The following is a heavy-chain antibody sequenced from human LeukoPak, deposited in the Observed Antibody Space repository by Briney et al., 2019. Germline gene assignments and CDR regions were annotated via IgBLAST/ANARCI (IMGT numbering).Heavy chain of an antibody. CDR3: ARDGGSYSPFDY. V-gene: IGHV3-74*01. J-gene: IGHJ4*02. CDR2: INSDGSGT. D-gene: IGHD1-26*01. CDR1: GFTFSSYW. Sequence: GGSLRLSCAAPGFTFSSYWMHWVRQAPGKGLVWVSRINSDGSGTSYADSVKGRFTISRDNARNTLYLQMNSLRAEDTAVYYCARDGGSYSPFDYWGQGTLVTVSS.